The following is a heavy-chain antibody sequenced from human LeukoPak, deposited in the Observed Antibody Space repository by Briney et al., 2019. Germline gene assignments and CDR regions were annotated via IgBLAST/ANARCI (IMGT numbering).Heavy chain of an antibody. CDR2: INHSGST. CDR3: ARGRSPIFGVVITPFDP. D-gene: IGHD3-3*01. CDR1: GGSFSGYY. V-gene: IGHV4-34*01. Sequence: SETLSLTCAVYGGSFSGYYWSWIRQPPGKGLEWIGEINHSGSTNYDPSLKSRVTISVDTSKNQFSLKLSSVTAADTAVYYCARGRSPIFGVVITPFDPWGQGTPVTVSS. J-gene: IGHJ5*02.